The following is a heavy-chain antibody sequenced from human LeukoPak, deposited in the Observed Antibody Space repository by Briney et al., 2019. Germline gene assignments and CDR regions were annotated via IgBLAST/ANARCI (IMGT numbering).Heavy chain of an antibody. V-gene: IGHV4-4*07. J-gene: IGHJ4*02. CDR3: AGDRYYYDSSGYYGHFDY. Sequence: SETLSLTCTFSGGSISSYYWSWIRQPAGKGLEWIGRIHIGGSTNYNPSLKSRVTMSVDTSKNQFSLKLSSVTAADTAVYYCAGDRYYYDSSGYYGHFDYWGQGTLVTVSS. D-gene: IGHD3-22*01. CDR1: GGSISSYY. CDR2: IHIGGST.